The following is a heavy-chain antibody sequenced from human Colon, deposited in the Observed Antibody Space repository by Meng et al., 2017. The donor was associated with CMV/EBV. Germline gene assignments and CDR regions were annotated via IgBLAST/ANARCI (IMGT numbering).Heavy chain of an antibody. CDR3: ATARSGCSSDSCFLEN. D-gene: IGHD3-3*01. CDR2: MFHSGDT. J-gene: IGHJ4*02. Sequence: GSISSGNWWNWVRQSQGKGLEWIGEMFHSGDTNYNPSLRSRMSISLDRSKNQVSLILSSVTAADSAVYYCATARSGCSSDSCFLENWGRGTLVTVSS. V-gene: IGHV4-4*02. CDR1: GSISSGNW.